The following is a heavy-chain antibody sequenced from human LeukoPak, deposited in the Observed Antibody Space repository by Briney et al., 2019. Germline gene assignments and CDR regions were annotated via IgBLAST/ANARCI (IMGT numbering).Heavy chain of an antibody. Sequence: SETLSLTCAVYGGSLSGYNWSWIRQPPGKGLEWIGEINHSGSTNYNPSLKSRVTISVDTSKNQFSLKLSSVTAADTAVYYCARARGVVVVAATRENYFDYWGQGTLVTVSS. CDR1: GGSLSGYN. J-gene: IGHJ4*02. CDR3: ARARGVVVVAATRENYFDY. D-gene: IGHD2-15*01. CDR2: INHSGST. V-gene: IGHV4-34*01.